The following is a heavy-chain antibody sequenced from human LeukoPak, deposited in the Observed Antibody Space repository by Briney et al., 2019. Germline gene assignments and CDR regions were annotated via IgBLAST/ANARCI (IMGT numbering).Heavy chain of an antibody. CDR2: ISSSTSSYI. V-gene: IGHV3-21*04. CDR3: AKDMLPYYYDINGYYSVCFDY. D-gene: IGHD3-22*01. CDR1: GFIFSRNS. Sequence: PGGSLRLSCAASGFIFSRNSMNWVRQAPGKGLEWVSSISSSTSSYIYYADSVKGRFTISRDNAKNSLYLQMNSLRAEDTAVYYCAKDMLPYYYDINGYYSVCFDYWGQGTLVTVSS. J-gene: IGHJ4*02.